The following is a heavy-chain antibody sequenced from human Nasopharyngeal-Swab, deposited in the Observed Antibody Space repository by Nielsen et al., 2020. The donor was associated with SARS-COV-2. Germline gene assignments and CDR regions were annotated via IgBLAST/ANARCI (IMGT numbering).Heavy chain of an antibody. Sequence: GESLKISCAASGFTFSSYAMSWVRQAPGKGLEWVSAISGSGGSTYYADSVKGRFTISRDNSKNTLSLQMNSLRAEDTAVYYCAKDLSYYYDSSGGGMDVWGQGTTVTVSS. CDR2: ISGSGGST. CDR1: GFTFSSYA. J-gene: IGHJ6*02. V-gene: IGHV3-23*01. CDR3: AKDLSYYYDSSGGGMDV. D-gene: IGHD3-22*01.